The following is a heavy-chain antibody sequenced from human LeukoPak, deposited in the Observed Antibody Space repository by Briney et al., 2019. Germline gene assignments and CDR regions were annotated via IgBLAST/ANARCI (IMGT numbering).Heavy chain of an antibody. D-gene: IGHD6-19*01. CDR2: K. V-gene: IGHV3-33*01. Sequence: PGRSLRLSCAASGFTFSNYGMHWVRQAPGKGLEWVAVKYYADSVKGRFAISRDNSKNTLYPQMNSLRAEDTAVYYCARGSLGTIAVAGTLDYWGQGILVTVSS. CDR1: GFTFSNYG. CDR3: ARGSLGTIAVAGTLDY. J-gene: IGHJ4*02.